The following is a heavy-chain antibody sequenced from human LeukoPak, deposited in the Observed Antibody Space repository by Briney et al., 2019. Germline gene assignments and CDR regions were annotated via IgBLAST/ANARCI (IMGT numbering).Heavy chain of an antibody. CDR1: GGSISSSNW. CDR3: ARHLYPDCFDP. D-gene: IGHD3-16*01. CDR2: IYHSGST. V-gene: IGHV4-4*02. J-gene: IGHJ5*02. Sequence: SGTLSLTCAVSGGSISSSNWWSWVRQPPGKGLEWIGEIYHSGSTNYNPSLKSRVTISVDTSKNQFSLKLSSVTAADTAIYYCARHLYPDCFDPWGQGALVTVSS.